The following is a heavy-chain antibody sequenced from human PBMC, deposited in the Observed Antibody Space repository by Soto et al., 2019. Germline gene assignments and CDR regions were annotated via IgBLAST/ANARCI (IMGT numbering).Heavy chain of an antibody. CDR3: TTSYYYDSSGYPPSYFDY. CDR1: GVPSSNAW. Sequence: PGGSLILSSAAAGVPSSNAWMSWVRPAPGKGLEWVGRIKSKTDGGTTDYAAPVKGRFTISRDDSKNTLYLQMNSLKTEDTAVYYCTTSYYYDSSGYPPSYFDYWGQGTLVTVSA. J-gene: IGHJ4*02. D-gene: IGHD3-22*01. V-gene: IGHV3-15*01. CDR2: IKSKTDGGTT.